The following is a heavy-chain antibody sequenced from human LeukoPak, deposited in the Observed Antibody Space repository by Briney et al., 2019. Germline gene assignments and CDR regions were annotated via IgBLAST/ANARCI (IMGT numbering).Heavy chain of an antibody. Sequence: GGSLRLSCAASGFILSNYGMHWVRQAPGKGLEWVAVIWYDENNKYYTDSVKGRFTISRDNSKNTLYLQMNSLRAEDTAVYYCAREWGYGDPFGFFDYWGQGTLVTVSS. D-gene: IGHD4-17*01. CDR1: GFILSNYG. V-gene: IGHV3-33*01. CDR2: IWYDENNK. CDR3: AREWGYGDPFGFFDY. J-gene: IGHJ4*02.